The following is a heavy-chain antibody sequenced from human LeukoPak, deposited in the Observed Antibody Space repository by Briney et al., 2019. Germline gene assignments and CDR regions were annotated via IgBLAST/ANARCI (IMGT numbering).Heavy chain of an antibody. Sequence: ARSLRLSCAPSAFTFTSYSINWVGRPPGKGLEWVSSIRSSSSYIYYADSVKGRFTISRDNATKPLSLQTDRLRAQDTALNYWARDPKGPDDYVPDYWGQGTLVTVSS. CDR3: ARDPKGPDDYVPDY. CDR1: AFTFTSYS. V-gene: IGHV3-21*01. CDR2: IRSSSSYI. J-gene: IGHJ4*02. D-gene: IGHD4-17*01.